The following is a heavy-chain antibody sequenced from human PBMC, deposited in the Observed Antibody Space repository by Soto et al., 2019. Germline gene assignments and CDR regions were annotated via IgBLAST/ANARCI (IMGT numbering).Heavy chain of an antibody. D-gene: IGHD5-12*01. CDR1: GYTFTSYG. Sequence: GASVKVSCKASGYTFTSYGISWVRQAPGQGLEWMGLLIPYNGDRIYAQKFQGRVILTTDTATNTAYMELVSLRSDDTAVYYCVRDASSGYRGWWDPWGQGTLVTVSS. V-gene: IGHV1-18*01. CDR2: LIPYNGDR. J-gene: IGHJ5*02. CDR3: VRDASSGYRGWWDP.